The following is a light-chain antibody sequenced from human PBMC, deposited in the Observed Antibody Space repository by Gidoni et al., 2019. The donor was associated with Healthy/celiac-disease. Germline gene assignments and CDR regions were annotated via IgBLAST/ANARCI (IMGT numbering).Light chain of an antibody. V-gene: IGKV3-11*01. CDR2: DAS. CDR1: QSVSSY. J-gene: IGKJ2*01. Sequence: ELVLTQSPATLSLSPGERATLPCKASQSVSSYLAWYQHKPGQAPRLLIYDASNRATGIPARFSGSGSGTDFTLTISSLEPEDFAVYYCQQRSNPMYTFGQGTKLEIK. CDR3: QQRSNPMYT.